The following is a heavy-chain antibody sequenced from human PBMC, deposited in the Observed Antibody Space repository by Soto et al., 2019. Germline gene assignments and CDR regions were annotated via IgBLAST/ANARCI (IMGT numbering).Heavy chain of an antibody. V-gene: IGHV4-39*01. CDR1: GGSISETGYY. D-gene: IGHD3-3*01. Sequence: SSETLSLTCTVSGGSISETGYYWGWIRQPPGKGLEWIGSIYYSGSTYYNPSLKSRVTISVDTSKNQFSLRLSSVTAADTAVYYCARLTIFGVVDTPYWGQGTLVTSPQ. CDR3: ARLTIFGVVDTPY. J-gene: IGHJ4*02. CDR2: IYYSGST.